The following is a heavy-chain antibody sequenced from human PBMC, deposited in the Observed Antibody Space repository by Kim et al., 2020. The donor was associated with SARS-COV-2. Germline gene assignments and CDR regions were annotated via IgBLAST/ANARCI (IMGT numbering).Heavy chain of an antibody. CDR3: ASSGLWGSGSYNRYGMDV. D-gene: IGHD3-10*01. J-gene: IGHJ6*02. Sequence: SETLSLTCTVSGGSISSGSYYWSWIRQPAGKGLEWIGRIYTSGSTNYNPSLKSRVTISVDTSKNQFSLKLSSVTAADTAVYYCASSGLWGSGSYNRYGMDVWGQGTTVTVSS. V-gene: IGHV4-61*02. CDR1: GGSISSGSYY. CDR2: IYTSGST.